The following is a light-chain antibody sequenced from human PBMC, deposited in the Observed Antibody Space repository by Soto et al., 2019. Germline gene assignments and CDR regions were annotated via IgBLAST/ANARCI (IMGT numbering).Light chain of an antibody. J-gene: IGKJ4*01. CDR3: HHFNQWPLT. Sequence: EIVMTQSPATLSVSPGERVTLSCRASQSVYSNFAWYQQKPGQAPRLLIHGSFTRATGIPARFSGSGSGTEFSLPILSLQSEDFAVYYCHHFNQWPLTFGGGTKVEIK. V-gene: IGKV3-15*01. CDR1: QSVYSN. CDR2: GSF.